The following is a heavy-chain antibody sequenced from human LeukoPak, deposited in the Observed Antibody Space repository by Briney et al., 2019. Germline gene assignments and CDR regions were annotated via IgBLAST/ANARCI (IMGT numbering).Heavy chain of an antibody. Sequence: PVQRLDSPSVIRYDGSNEYYADSVKGRFIISRDNAKDSLYLQMNSLRVEDTAVYYCLRGDRRDYWGQGTLVTVSS. CDR2: IRYDGSNE. CDR3: LRGDRRDY. V-gene: IGHV3-33*01. J-gene: IGHJ4*02.